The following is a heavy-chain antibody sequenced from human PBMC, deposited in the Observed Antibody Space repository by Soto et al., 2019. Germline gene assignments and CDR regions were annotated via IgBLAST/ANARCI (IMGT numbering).Heavy chain of an antibody. D-gene: IGHD2-21*01. V-gene: IGHV4-30-2*01. J-gene: IGHJ6*04. Sequence: QLQLQESGSGLVKPSQTLSLTCAVSGGSISSGGYSWSLIRQPPGKGLAWIAYIYHSGSTYYIPTLKSRVTLSADTTKIRSNLMLCAVAAANRVVYYCARVPFGGGVGNAMDVGGEGSTVTGCS. CDR3: ARVPFGGGVGNAMDV. CDR2: IYHSGST. CDR1: GGSISSGGYS.